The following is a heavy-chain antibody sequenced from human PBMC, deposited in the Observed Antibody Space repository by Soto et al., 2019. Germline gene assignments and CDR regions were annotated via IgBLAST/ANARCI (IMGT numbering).Heavy chain of an antibody. CDR3: ARRLERSGPYYLDS. V-gene: IGHV1-8*01. CDR1: GYTFATYD. CDR2: VNPYTGNT. D-gene: IGHD3-16*01. Sequence: GASVKVSCKASGYTFATYDFAWVRQATGQGLEWMGWVNPYTGNTGYAQAFRGRLTMTRNTSITTAYMELSSLTSEDTAVYFCARRLERSGPYYLDSWGQGTLVTVSS. J-gene: IGHJ4*02.